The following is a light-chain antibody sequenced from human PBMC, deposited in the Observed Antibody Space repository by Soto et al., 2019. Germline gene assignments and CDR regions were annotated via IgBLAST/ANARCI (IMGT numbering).Light chain of an antibody. CDR1: QSLLHSNGYNY. CDR3: MQALQTPWT. Sequence: IVMTQSPLSLPVTPGEPASISCRSSQSLLHSNGYNYLDWYLQKPGQSPQLLIYLGSNRASGVPDRFSGSVSGTDFTLKISRVEAEDVGVYYCMQALQTPWTFGQGTNVEIK. CDR2: LGS. V-gene: IGKV2-28*01. J-gene: IGKJ1*01.